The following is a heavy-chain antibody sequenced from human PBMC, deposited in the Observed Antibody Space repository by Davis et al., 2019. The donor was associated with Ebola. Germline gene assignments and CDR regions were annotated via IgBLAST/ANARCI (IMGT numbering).Heavy chain of an antibody. CDR3: TKEKTDYDFWTGLNNNWFES. CDR1: GFTFSSYA. CDR2: LSVSGTNT. D-gene: IGHD3-3*01. V-gene: IGHV3-23*01. J-gene: IGHJ5*01. Sequence: GESLKISCAASGFTFSSYAMNWVRQAPGKGLEWVSGLSVSGTNTYYADSVKGRFTISRDNSKNTLYLQMNSLRAEDTAVYYCTKEKTDYDFWTGLNNNWFESWGQGTLVTVSS.